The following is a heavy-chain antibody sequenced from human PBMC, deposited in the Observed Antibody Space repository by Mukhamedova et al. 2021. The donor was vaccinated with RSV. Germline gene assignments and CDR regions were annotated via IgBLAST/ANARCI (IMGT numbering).Heavy chain of an antibody. D-gene: IGHD4-23*01. CDR3: AKHHPSATVVNPFFDN. J-gene: IGHJ4*02. Sequence: GGRIKYYSDSVKGRFTISRDNSKNTLYLQMNSLRAEDTAMYNCAKHHPSATVVNPFFDNWGQGTLVTVSS. V-gene: IGHV3-30*02. CDR2: GGRIK.